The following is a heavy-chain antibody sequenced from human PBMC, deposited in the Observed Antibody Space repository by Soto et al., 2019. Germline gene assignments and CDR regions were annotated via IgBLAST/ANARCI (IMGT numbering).Heavy chain of an antibody. CDR2: IYYSGST. V-gene: IGHV4-31*03. Sequence: QVQLQESGPGLVKPSQTLSLTCTVSGGSISSGGYYWSWIRQHPGKGLEWIGYIYYSGSTYYNPSLKRRVTISVDTSKNQFSLKLSSVTAADTAVYYCARGEYYYGAEPETDWGQGTLVTVSS. CDR1: GGSISSGGYY. J-gene: IGHJ4*02. D-gene: IGHD3-10*01. CDR3: ARGEYYYGAEPETD.